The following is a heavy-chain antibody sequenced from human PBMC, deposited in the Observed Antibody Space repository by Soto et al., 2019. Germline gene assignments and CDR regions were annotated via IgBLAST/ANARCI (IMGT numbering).Heavy chain of an antibody. Sequence: EVQLLEPGGGLVQPGGSVRLSCAASGFTFRNYAMTWVRQAPGKGLEWVSSIHGEGAGTYYADSVKGRFTVSRDDSKDTLYLKMSSLRVDDTAVYYGAKDGVASNGDWGWFDPGGQGTLVTVAS. V-gene: IGHV3-23*01. CDR1: GFTFRNYA. J-gene: IGHJ5*02. CDR2: IHGEGAGT. D-gene: IGHD6-19*01. CDR3: AKDGVASNGDWGWFDP.